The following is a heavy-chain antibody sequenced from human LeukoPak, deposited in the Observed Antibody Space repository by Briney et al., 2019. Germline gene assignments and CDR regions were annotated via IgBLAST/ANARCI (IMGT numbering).Heavy chain of an antibody. V-gene: IGHV3-23*01. D-gene: IGHD2-21*02. J-gene: IGHJ4*01. Sequence: PGGSLRLSCAASGFTFSSYAMSWVRQAPGKGLEWVSAISGSGGSTYYADSVKGRFTISRENSKNTLYLQMNSLRAEDTAVYYCAKGPEAYCGGDCYADYYFDYWGQGTLVTVSS. CDR3: AKGPEAYCGGDCYADYYFDY. CDR1: GFTFSSYA. CDR2: ISGSGGST.